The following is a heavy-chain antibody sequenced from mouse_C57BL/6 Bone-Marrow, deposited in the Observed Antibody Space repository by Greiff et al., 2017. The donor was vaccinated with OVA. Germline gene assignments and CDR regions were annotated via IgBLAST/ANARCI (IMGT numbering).Heavy chain of an antibody. Sequence: EVKLVESGGGLVQSGRSLRLSCATSGFTFSDFYMEWVRQAPGKGLEWIAASRNKANDYTTEYSASVKGRFIVSRDTSQSFLYLQMNALRAEDTAICYCARDDYYWYFDVWGTGTTVTVSS. V-gene: IGHV7-1*01. CDR3: ARDDYYWYFDV. CDR2: SRNKANDYTT. J-gene: IGHJ1*03. CDR1: GFTFSDFY.